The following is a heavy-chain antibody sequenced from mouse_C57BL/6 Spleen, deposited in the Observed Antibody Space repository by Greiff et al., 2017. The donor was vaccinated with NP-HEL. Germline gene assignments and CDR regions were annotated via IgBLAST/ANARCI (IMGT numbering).Heavy chain of an antibody. V-gene: IGHV1-39*01. D-gene: IGHD1-1*01. Sequence: LVESGPELVKPGASVKISCKASGYSFTDYNMNWVKQSNGKSLEWIGVINPNYGTTSYNQKFKGKATLTVDQSSSTAYMQRNSLTSEDSAIYYCAREYYGSSYDAMDYWGQGTSVTVSS. CDR3: AREYYGSSYDAMDY. CDR1: GYSFTDYN. CDR2: INPNYGTT. J-gene: IGHJ4*01.